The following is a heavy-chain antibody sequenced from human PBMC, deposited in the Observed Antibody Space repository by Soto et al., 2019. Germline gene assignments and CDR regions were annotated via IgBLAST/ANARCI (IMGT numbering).Heavy chain of an antibody. V-gene: IGHV3-48*01. J-gene: IGHJ4*02. CDR1: GFTFSSYS. Sequence: PGGALRLSRSAPGFTFSSYSMNLVRQVPGKGLEWVSYISSSSSTIYYADSVKGRFTISRDNAKNSLYLQMNSLRAEDTAVYYCARDLNLGSFDYWGQGTLVTVSS. CDR2: ISSSSSTI. CDR3: ARDLNLGSFDY.